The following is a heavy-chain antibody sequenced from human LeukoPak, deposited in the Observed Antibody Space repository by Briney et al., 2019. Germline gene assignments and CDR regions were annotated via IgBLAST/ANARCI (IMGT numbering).Heavy chain of an antibody. V-gene: IGHV3-66*01. CDR1: GFTVSSNY. CDR2: IYSGGST. D-gene: IGHD6-25*01. J-gene: IGHJ3*02. CDR3: ARGVRRRPDAFDI. Sequence: GGSLRLSCAASGFTVSSNYMSWVRQAPGKGLEWVSVIYSGGSTYYADSVKGRFTISRDNSKNTLYLQMYSLRAEDTAVYYCARGVRRRPDAFDIWGQGTMVTVSS.